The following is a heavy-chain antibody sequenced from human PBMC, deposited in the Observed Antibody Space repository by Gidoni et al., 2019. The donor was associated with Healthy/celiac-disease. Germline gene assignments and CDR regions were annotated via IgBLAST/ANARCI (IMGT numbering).Heavy chain of an antibody. CDR1: GFTFSNAW. V-gene: IGHV3-15*01. CDR2: IKSKTDGGTT. CDR3: TTHLNTVTTGGWYDAFDI. Sequence: EVQLVESGGGLVKPGGSLRLSCAASGFTFSNAWMSWVRQAPGKGLEWVGRIKSKTDGGTTDYAAPVKGRFTISRDDSKNTLYLQMNSLKTEDTAVYYCTTHLNTVTTGGWYDAFDIWGQGTMVTVSS. J-gene: IGHJ3*02. D-gene: IGHD4-17*01.